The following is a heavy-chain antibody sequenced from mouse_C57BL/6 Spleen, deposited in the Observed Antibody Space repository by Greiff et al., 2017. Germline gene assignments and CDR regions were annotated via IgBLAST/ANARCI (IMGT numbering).Heavy chain of an antibody. CDR2: ISDGGSYT. CDR3: ASMDY. J-gene: IGHJ4*01. V-gene: IGHV5-4*01. Sequence: EVQGVESGGGLVKPGGSLKLSCAASGFTFSSYAMSWVRQTPEKSLEWVATISDGGSYTYYPDNVKGRFTISRDNAKNNLYLQMSHLKSEDTAMYYCASMDYWGQGTSVTVSS. CDR1: GFTFSSYA.